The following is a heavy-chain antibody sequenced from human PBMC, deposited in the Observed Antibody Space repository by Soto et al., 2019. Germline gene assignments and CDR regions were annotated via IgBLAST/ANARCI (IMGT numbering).Heavy chain of an antibody. CDR1: GYSVTGYS. CDR3: AREEPTSTRTKWGVGYYGMDL. J-gene: IGHJ6*02. D-gene: IGHD1-7*01. CDR2: INPNGGGT. V-gene: IGHV1-2*04. Sequence: ASVKVSCQASGYSVTGYSIRWVRQAPGQGIGWMGWINPNGGGTNYAQKFQGWVTMTMDTSISTAYMELSRLRSDDKAVYYCAREEPTSTRTKWGVGYYGMDLWGQGTTVTVSS.